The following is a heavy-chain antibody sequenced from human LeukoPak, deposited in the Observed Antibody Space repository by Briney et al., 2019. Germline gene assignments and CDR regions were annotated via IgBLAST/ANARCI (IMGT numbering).Heavy chain of an antibody. D-gene: IGHD3-10*01. J-gene: IGHJ5*02. CDR3: ARRPLWFGELAFHWFDP. V-gene: IGHV4-39*07. Sequence: PSETLSLTCTVSGGSISSSSYYWGWIRQPPGKGLEWIGEINHSGSTNYNPSLKSRVTISVDTSKNQFSLKLSSVTAADTAVYYCARRPLWFGELAFHWFDPWGQGTLVTVSS. CDR1: GGSISSSSYY. CDR2: INHSGST.